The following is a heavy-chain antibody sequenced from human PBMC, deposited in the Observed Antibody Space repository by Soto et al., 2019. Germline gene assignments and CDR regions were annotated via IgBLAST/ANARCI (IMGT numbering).Heavy chain of an antibody. CDR2: INPSGGST. Sequence: GASVQVSCKASGYTFTSYYMHWVRQAPGQGLEWIGKINPSGGSTSYAQKFQGRVTMTRDTSTSTVYMELSSLRSEDTAVYYCARDRGSRGSLANFDYWGQGTLVTVSS. J-gene: IGHJ4*02. D-gene: IGHD3-22*01. CDR3: ARDRGSRGSLANFDY. V-gene: IGHV1-46*01. CDR1: GYTFTSYY.